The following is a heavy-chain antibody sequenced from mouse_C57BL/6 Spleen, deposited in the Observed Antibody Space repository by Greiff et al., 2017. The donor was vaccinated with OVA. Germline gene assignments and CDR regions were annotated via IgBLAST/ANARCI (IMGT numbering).Heavy chain of an antibody. Sequence: QVQLQQPGAELVRPGSSVKLSCKASGYTFTSYWMHWVKQRPIQGLEWIGNIDPSDSETHYNQKFKDKATLTVDKSSRTAYLQLSSLTSEDSAVYYCARWDWDLDYWGQGTTLTVSS. J-gene: IGHJ2*01. V-gene: IGHV1-52*01. CDR3: ARWDWDLDY. D-gene: IGHD4-1*01. CDR1: GYTFTSYW. CDR2: IDPSDSET.